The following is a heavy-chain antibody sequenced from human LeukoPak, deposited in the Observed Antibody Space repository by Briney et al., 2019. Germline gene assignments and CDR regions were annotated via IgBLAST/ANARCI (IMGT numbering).Heavy chain of an antibody. CDR3: ASLQNIVGATPLPDY. V-gene: IGHV4-59*12. J-gene: IGHJ4*02. CDR1: GGSISSYY. Sequence: SETLSLTCTVSGGSISSYYWSWIRQPPGKGLEWIGYIYYSGSTNYNPSLKSRVTISIDTSTNQFSLKLHSVTAADTAVYYCASLQNIVGATPLPDYWGQGTLVTVSS. D-gene: IGHD1-26*01. CDR2: IYYSGST.